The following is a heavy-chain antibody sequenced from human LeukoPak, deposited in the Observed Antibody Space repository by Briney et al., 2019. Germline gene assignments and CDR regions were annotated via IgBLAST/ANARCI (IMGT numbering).Heavy chain of an antibody. CDR1: GFIFSDYY. J-gene: IGHJ3*02. V-gene: IGHV3-21*06. CDR3: AKKTGIAAAGNFGAFDI. D-gene: IGHD6-13*01. Sequence: GGSLRLSCAASGFIFSDYYLNWVRQAPGKGLEWVSCIHGSASYNYYADSVKGRFTVSRDSAKNSLYLEMSSLRVEDTAVYYCAKKTGIAAAGNFGAFDIWGQGTMVTVSS. CDR2: IHGSASYN.